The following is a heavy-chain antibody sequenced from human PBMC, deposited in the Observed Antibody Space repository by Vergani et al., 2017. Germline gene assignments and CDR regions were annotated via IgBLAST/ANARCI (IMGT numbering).Heavy chain of an antibody. J-gene: IGHJ3*02. V-gene: IGHV4-4*09. CDR2: IYTSGST. Sequence: QVQLQESGPGLVKPSETLSLTCTVSGGSISSYYWSWIRQPPGKGLEWIGYIYTSGSTNYNPSLKSRVTISVDTSKNQFSLKLSSVTAADTAVYYCARHGSSWYEGLHAFDIWGQGTMVTVSS. CDR3: ARHGSSWYEGLHAFDI. CDR1: GGSISSYY. D-gene: IGHD6-13*01.